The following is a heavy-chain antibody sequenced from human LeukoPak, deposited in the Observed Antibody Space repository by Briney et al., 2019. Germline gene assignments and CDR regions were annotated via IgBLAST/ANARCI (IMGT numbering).Heavy chain of an antibody. V-gene: IGHV4-4*07. CDR2: IYTSGST. CDR1: GGSISSYY. J-gene: IGHJ4*02. Sequence: SETLSLTCTVSGGSISSYYWSWIRQPAGKGLEWIGRIYTSGSTNYNPSLKSRVTISVDTSKNQFSLKLSSVTAADTAVYYCARHANVMTTVTYFDYWGQGTLVTVSS. D-gene: IGHD4-17*01. CDR3: ARHANVMTTVTYFDY.